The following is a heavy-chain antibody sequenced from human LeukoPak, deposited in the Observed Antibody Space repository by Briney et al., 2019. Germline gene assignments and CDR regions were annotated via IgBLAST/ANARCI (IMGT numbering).Heavy chain of an antibody. CDR2: ISGSGGST. Sequence: GGSLRLSCAASGFTFSSYSMSWVRQAPGKGLEWVSAISGSGGSTYYADSVKGRFTISRDNSKNTLYLQMNSLRAEDTAVYYCAKDPYGGLYYFDYWGQGTLVTVSS. D-gene: IGHD4-23*01. CDR3: AKDPYGGLYYFDY. J-gene: IGHJ4*02. CDR1: GFTFSSYS. V-gene: IGHV3-23*01.